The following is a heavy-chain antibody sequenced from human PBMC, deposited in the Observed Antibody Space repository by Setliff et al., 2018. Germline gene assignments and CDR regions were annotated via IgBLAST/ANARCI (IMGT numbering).Heavy chain of an antibody. CDR3: AIDYGPTGTPYH. CDR2: IDPRDDFT. V-gene: IGHV1-69-2*01. J-gene: IGHJ4*02. D-gene: IGHD1-1*01. CDR1: GYSFSDFY. Sequence: ASVKVSCKASGYSFSDFYMHWVRQVPGEGLEALGRIDPRDDFTVYAERFKDRLTITADTSTDTSYMEMSSLRFEDTAVYYCAIDYGPTGTPYHWGQGAPVTVS.